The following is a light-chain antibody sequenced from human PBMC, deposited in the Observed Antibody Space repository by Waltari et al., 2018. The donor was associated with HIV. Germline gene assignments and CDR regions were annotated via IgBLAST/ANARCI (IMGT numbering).Light chain of an antibody. CDR2: AGT. CDR3: ESADSTGSYYV. CDR1: ALANQH. V-gene: IGLV3-25*03. J-gene: IGLJ2*01. Sequence: SYELTQPPSVSVSPDQTATITCSGHALANQHSYWYQQKAGQAPVLVIFAGTERPSGIPERFSGTRSETTVTLTITGVQAEDEADYYCESADSTGSYYVFGRGTRLNVL.